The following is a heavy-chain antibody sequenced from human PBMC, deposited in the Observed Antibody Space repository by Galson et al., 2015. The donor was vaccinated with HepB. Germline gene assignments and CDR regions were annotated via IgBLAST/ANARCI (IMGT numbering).Heavy chain of an antibody. V-gene: IGHV3-33*01. J-gene: IGHJ4*02. CDR2: IWFDGTNQ. CDR1: GFTFTDFG. D-gene: IGHD2-21*01. Sequence: SLRLSCAASGFTFTDFGMHWVRQAPGKGLEWVALIWFDGTNQYYADSVKGRFTISRDNSKNTLYLQMNSLRAEDTAVYYCAREAHIAVAAFDSWGQGTPVTVSS. CDR3: AREAHIAVAAFDS.